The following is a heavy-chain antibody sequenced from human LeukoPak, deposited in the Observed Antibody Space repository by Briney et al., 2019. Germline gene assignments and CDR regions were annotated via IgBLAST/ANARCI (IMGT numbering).Heavy chain of an antibody. D-gene: IGHD6-19*01. CDR1: GYTFTSYG. V-gene: IGHV1-18*01. CDR3: ARENLKQWLDIWYFDY. CDR2: ISAYNGNT. Sequence: GESLRISCKASGYTFTSYGISWVRQAPGQGLEWMGWISAYNGNTNYAQKLQGRVTMTTDTSTSTAYMELRSLRSDDTAVYYCARENLKQWLDIWYFDYWGQGTLVTVSS. J-gene: IGHJ4*02.